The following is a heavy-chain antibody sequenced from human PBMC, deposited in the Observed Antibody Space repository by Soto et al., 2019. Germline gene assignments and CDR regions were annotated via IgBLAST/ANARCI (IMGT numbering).Heavy chain of an antibody. D-gene: IGHD6-6*01. J-gene: IGHJ4*02. V-gene: IGHV1-3*01. Sequence: ASVKVSCKASGYTFTSYAMHWVRQAPGQRLEWMGWINAGNGNTKYSQKFQGRVTITRDTSASTAYMELSSLRSEDTAVYYCARGGPYSSSCGRWDYWGQGTLVTVSS. CDR3: ARGGPYSSSCGRWDY. CDR2: INAGNGNT. CDR1: GYTFTSYA.